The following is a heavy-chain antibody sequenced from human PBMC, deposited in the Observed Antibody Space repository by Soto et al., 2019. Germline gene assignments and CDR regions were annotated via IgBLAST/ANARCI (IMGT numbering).Heavy chain of an antibody. J-gene: IGHJ4*02. CDR1: GGTFSSYA. CDR3: ARGCVELCPAGGYFDY. Sequence: QVQLVQSGAEVKKPGSSVKVSCKASGGTFSSYAISWVRQAPGQGLEWMGGIIPIFGTANYAQKFQGRVTITADESTRPADRGLSSLRSEDTAVYYCARGCVELCPAGGYFDYWGQGTLVTVSS. CDR2: IIPIFGTA. V-gene: IGHV1-69*12. D-gene: IGHD1-7*01.